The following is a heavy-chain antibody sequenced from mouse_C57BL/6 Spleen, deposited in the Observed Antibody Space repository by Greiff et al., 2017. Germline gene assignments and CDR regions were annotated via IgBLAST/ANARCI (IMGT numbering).Heavy chain of an antibody. V-gene: IGHV1-61*01. J-gene: IGHJ4*01. CDR2: IYPSDSET. CDR1: GYTFTSYW. Sequence: QVQLQQPGAELVRPGSPVKLSCKASGYTFTSYWMDWVKQRPGQGLEWIGNIYPSDSETHYNQKFKDKATLTVDKSASTAYMQLSSLTSEDSAVYYCARAVVERAMDYWGQGTSVTVSS. D-gene: IGHD1-1*01. CDR3: ARAVVERAMDY.